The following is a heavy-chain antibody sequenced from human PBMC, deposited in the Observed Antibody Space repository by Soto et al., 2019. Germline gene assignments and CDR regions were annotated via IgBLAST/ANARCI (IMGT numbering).Heavy chain of an antibody. CDR2: INNNSNNK. CDR1: GYTFTSYD. V-gene: IGHV1-8*01. CDR3: SIGGVLVLDAFDI. J-gene: IGHJ3*02. Sequence: ASVKVSCKASGYTFTSYDVNCVRQATGQGLEWMGRINNNSNNKAYEQKFQGRVTTTWDNSITTDYMEMSSMRSEDTAVYYCSIGGVLVLDAFDIWGQGTMVTVSS. D-gene: IGHD3-16*02.